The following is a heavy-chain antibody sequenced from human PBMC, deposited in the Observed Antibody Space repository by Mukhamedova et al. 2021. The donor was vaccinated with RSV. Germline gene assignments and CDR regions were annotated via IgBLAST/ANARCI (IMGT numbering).Heavy chain of an antibody. D-gene: IGHD3-10*01. J-gene: IGHJ6*03. V-gene: IGHV4-30-2*04. CDR3: ARGGITMVRGVSYYYYYYMDV. CDR2: HSGST. Sequence: HSGSTYYNPSLKSRVTISVDTSKNQFSLKLSSVTAADTAVYYCARGGITMVRGVSYYYYYYMDVWGKGTTATVSS.